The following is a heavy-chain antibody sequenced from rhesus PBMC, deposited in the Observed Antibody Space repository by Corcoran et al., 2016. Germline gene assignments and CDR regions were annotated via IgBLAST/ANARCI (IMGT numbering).Heavy chain of an antibody. V-gene: IGHV4-143*01. D-gene: IGHD2-21*01. CDR2: INGNSGST. Sequence: QVQLRESGPGLVKPSETLSLTCTVSSYSIRDSYYWRWSRPPPGKGLEGIGEINGNSGSTNYNPSLKSRVTISKDASKNQFSLKLSSVTAADTAVYYCARRWLLFFDYWGQGVLVTVSS. CDR3: ARRWLLFFDY. J-gene: IGHJ4*01. CDR1: SYSIRDSYY.